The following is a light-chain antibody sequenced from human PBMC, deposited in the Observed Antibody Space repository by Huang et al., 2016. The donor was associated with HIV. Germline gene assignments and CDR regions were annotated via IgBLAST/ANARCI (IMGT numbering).Light chain of an antibody. CDR3: QQYESWPPLT. CDR2: ATS. J-gene: IGKJ4*01. V-gene: IGKV3-15*01. CDR1: QSVRDK. Sequence: EIVMTQSPDTLSVSPGERATLSCRASQSVRDKLAWYQQKPGQAPRRLLHATSTGATGVPARFSGSGSGTEFTLTISSLQSEDCGVYYCQQYESWPPLTFGGGTKVEIK.